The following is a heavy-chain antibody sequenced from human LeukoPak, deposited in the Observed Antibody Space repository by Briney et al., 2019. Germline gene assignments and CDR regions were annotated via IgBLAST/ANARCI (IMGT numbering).Heavy chain of an antibody. CDR3: ARDMRLIAAAGIYYYYYMDV. Sequence: ASVKVSCKASGYTFSGYYMHWVRQAPGQGLEWMGWINPNSGGTNFAQKFQGRVTMTRDTSISTAYMELSRLRSDDTAVYYCARDMRLIAAAGIYYYYYMDVWGKGTTVTVSS. J-gene: IGHJ6*03. CDR2: INPNSGGT. CDR1: GYTFSGYY. D-gene: IGHD6-13*01. V-gene: IGHV1-2*02.